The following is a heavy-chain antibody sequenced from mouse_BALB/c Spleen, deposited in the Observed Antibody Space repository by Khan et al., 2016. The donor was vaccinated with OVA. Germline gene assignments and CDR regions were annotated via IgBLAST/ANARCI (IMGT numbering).Heavy chain of an antibody. CDR2: IWSDGSA. D-gene: IGHD2-10*01. J-gene: IGHJ4*01. CDR3: ARQPYYHYYIMDY. CDR1: GFSLTNYG. Sequence: QVQLKESGPGLVAPSQSLSITCTISGFSLTNYGVHWVRQPPGKGLEWLVVIWSDGSATYNSAHKSRLTISKDNSTYHASLKMNSLQTDDTAMYYCARQPYYHYYIMDYWGQGTSVTVSS. V-gene: IGHV2-6-1*01.